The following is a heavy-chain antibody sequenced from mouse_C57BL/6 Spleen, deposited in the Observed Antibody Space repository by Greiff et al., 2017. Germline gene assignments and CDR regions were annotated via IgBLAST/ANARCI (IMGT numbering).Heavy chain of an antibody. Sequence: EVQLQESGPGLVKPSPSLSLTCSVTGYSITSGYYWNWIRQFPGNKLEWMGYISYDGSNNYNPSLKNRISITRDTSKNQFFLKLNSVTTEDTATYYCARSDLYYFGYWGQGTTLTVSS. CDR3: ARSDLYYFGY. V-gene: IGHV3-6*01. D-gene: IGHD2-13*01. CDR2: ISYDGSN. J-gene: IGHJ2*01. CDR1: GYSITSGYY.